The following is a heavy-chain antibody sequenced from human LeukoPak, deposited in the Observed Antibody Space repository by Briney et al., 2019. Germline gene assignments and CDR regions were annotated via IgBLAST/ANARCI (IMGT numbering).Heavy chain of an antibody. D-gene: IGHD3-22*01. CDR1: GYTFTSYG. V-gene: IGHV1-18*01. J-gene: IGHJ5*02. Sequence: ASVKVSCKASGYTFTSYGISWVRQAPGQGLEWMGWISAYNGNTNYAQKLQGRVTMTTDTSTSTAYMELRSLRSDDTAVYYCARDVWSYDSSGYYFNWFNPWGQGTLVTVSS. CDR3: ARDVWSYDSSGYYFNWFNP. CDR2: ISAYNGNT.